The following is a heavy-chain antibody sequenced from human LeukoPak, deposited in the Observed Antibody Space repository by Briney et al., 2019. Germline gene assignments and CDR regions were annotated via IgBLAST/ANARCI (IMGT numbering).Heavy chain of an antibody. CDR2: IIPILGIA. CDR1: GGTFSSYA. Sequence: SVKVSCKASGGTFSSYAISWVRQAPGQGLEWMGRIIPILGIANYAQKFQGRVTITADKSTSTAYMELSSLRSEDTAVYYCARASRVYGGYQPWGQGTLVTVSS. J-gene: IGHJ5*02. CDR3: ARASRVYGGYQP. D-gene: IGHD5-12*01. V-gene: IGHV1-69*04.